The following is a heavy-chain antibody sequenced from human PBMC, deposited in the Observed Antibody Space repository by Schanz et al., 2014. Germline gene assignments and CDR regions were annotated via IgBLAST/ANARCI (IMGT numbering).Heavy chain of an antibody. CDR2: MNPTTGNR. J-gene: IGHJ6*02. D-gene: IGHD3-10*01. CDR3: VRDAGWAFGDYHGMDV. CDR1: GYSFTTYD. Sequence: QVQLVQSGAEVKKPGASVRVSCKASGYSFTTYDVNWVRQATGQGLEWMGWMNPTTGNRGYAQNFQGRVTRARDTSTSTVYIELRSLISDDTAVYYCVRDAGWAFGDYHGMDVWGQGTSVTVSS. V-gene: IGHV1-8*01.